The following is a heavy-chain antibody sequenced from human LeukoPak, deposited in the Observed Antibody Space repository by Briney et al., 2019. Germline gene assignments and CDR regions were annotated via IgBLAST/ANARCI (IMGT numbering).Heavy chain of an antibody. CDR2: IIIDNDIT. Sequence: SVKVSCKASGFAFTSSAMQWVRQARGQRLEWIGWIIIDNDITAYAQKFQERVTITRDMSTSTAYLELRSLGSEDTAVYYCATERGDDDAVDAFDIWGQGTMVTVSS. CDR3: ATERGDDDAVDAFDI. D-gene: IGHD3-10*01. CDR1: GFAFTSSA. V-gene: IGHV1-58*02. J-gene: IGHJ3*02.